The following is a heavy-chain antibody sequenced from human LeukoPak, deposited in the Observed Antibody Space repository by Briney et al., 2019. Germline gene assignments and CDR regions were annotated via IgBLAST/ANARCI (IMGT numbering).Heavy chain of an antibody. J-gene: IGHJ4*02. CDR3: ARQVEYYGSGSYFDY. CDR2: IYYSGST. V-gene: IGHV4-39*01. D-gene: IGHD3-10*01. Sequence: PSETLSLTCTVSGGSISNSNYYWGWIRQPPGKGLEWIGSIYYSGSTYYNPSLKSRVTISVDTSKNQFSLKVTSVTAADTAVYYCARQVEYYGSGSYFDYWGQGTLVTVSS. CDR1: GGSISNSNYY.